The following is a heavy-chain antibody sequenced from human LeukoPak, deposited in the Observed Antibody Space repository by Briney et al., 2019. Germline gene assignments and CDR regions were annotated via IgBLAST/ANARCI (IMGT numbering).Heavy chain of an antibody. J-gene: IGHJ5*01. D-gene: IGHD4-11*01. CDR2: IYYSGST. CDR1: GGSISSYY. Sequence: SETLSLTCTVSGGSISSYYWSWIRQPPGKGLEWIGYIYYSGSTNYNPSLKSRVTVSVDTSKNQFSLRLTSVTAADTAVYYCARSVPSLDYLFDSWGHGTLVTVSS. V-gene: IGHV4-59*08. CDR3: ARSVPSLDYLFDS.